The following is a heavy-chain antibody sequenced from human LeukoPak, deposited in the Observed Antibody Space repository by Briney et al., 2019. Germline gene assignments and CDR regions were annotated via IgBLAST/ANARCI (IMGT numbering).Heavy chain of an antibody. CDR1: GFTFSTYW. J-gene: IGHJ2*01. CDR3: ARVEFRYFDL. D-gene: IGHD1-1*01. CDR2: VSGDGSKT. V-gene: IGHV3-74*01. Sequence: GGSLRLSCTASGFTFSTYWMHWVRQAPGKGLVWVSRVSGDGSKTTYADSVKGRFTISRDNARNTMYLQMNSLRAEDTAVYYCARVEFRYFDLWGRGTLVAVSS.